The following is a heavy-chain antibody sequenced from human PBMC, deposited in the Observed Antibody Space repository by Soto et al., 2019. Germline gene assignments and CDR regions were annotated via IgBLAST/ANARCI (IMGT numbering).Heavy chain of an antibody. V-gene: IGHV5-51*01. Sequence: GESLKISCKGSGYSFTSYWIGWVRQMPGKGLEWMGIIYPGDSDTRYSPSFQGQVTISADKSISTAYLQWSSLKASDTAMYYCARSFPNYDILTGYWDYYYYYMDVWGKGTTVTVSS. CDR3: ARSFPNYDILTGYWDYYYYYMDV. CDR2: IYPGDSDT. J-gene: IGHJ6*03. D-gene: IGHD3-9*01. CDR1: GYSFTSYW.